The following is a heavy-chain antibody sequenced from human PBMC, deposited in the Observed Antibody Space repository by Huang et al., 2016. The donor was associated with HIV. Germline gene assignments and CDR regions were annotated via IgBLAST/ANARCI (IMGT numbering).Heavy chain of an antibody. J-gene: IGHJ4*02. CDR2: ITGTSGTI. V-gene: IGHV3-48*02. Sequence: EVQLVESGGGLVRPGGSLRLSCAASGITFSTYSMNWVRQAPGRGLEWVSYITGTSGTIYDAASVKGRFTISRDNAENSLYLQMNSLRDEDTAVYYCATQSSGGKEIDYWGQGTLVTVSS. D-gene: IGHD2-8*02. CDR1: GITFSTYS. CDR3: ATQSSGGKEIDY.